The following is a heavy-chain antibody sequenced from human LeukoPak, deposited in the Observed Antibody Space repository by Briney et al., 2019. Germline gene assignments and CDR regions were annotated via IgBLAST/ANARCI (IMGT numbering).Heavy chain of an antibody. V-gene: IGHV1-46*01. Sequence: GASVKVSCKASGYTFTNYYMHWVRQAPGQRLEWMGMINPSGGSTSYAQKFQGRVTMTRDMSTSTDYMELISLRSEDTAVYYCAKDDAWGRFYHWGQGTLVTVSS. CDR2: INPSGGST. J-gene: IGHJ1*01. CDR1: GYTFTNYY. D-gene: IGHD3-16*01. CDR3: AKDDAWGRFYH.